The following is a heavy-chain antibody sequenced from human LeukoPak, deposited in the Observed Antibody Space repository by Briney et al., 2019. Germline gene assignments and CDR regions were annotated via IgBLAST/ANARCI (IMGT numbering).Heavy chain of an antibody. Sequence: SETLSLTCAVHGGSFSGYYWSWIRQPPWKGLEWIGAINHSGTTNYNPSLKSRVTIALDTSKNQFSLKLNSVTAADTAVYYCARFGTSSSRFFDQWGQGTLVTVSS. D-gene: IGHD6-6*01. CDR2: INHSGTT. J-gene: IGHJ4*02. CDR1: GGSFSGYY. V-gene: IGHV4-34*01. CDR3: ARFGTSSSRFFDQ.